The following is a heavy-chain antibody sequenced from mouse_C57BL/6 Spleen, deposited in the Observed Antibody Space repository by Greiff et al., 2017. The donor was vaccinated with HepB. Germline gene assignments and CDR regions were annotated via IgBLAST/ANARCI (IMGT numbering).Heavy chain of an antibody. D-gene: IGHD2-5*01. Sequence: QVQLQQSGAELARPGASVKLSCKASGYTFTSYGISWVKQRTGQGLEWIGEIYPRSGNTYYNEKFKGKATLTADKYSSTAYMELRSLTSEDSAVYFCARKRDSNYDAMDYWGQGTSVTVSS. V-gene: IGHV1-81*01. CDR2: IYPRSGNT. CDR3: ARKRDSNYDAMDY. CDR1: GYTFTSYG. J-gene: IGHJ4*01.